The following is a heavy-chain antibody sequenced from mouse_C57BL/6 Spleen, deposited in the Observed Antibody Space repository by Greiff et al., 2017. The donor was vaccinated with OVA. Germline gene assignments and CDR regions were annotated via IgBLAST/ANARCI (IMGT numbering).Heavy chain of an antibody. CDR2: IDPSDSYT. D-gene: IGHD1-1*01. CDR1: GYTFTSYW. Sequence: QVQLQQPGAELVRPGTSVKLSCKASGYTFTSYWMHWVKQRPGQGLEWIGVIDPSDSYTNYNQKFKGKATLTVDTSSSTAYMQLSSLTSEDSAVYYCARWHYYGSSYVNYFYYWGQGTTLTVSS. J-gene: IGHJ2*01. CDR3: ARWHYYGSSYVNYFYY. V-gene: IGHV1-59*01.